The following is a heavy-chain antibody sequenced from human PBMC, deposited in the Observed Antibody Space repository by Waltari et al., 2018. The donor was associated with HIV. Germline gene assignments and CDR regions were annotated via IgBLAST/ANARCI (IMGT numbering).Heavy chain of an antibody. CDR1: GYTFTSFG. J-gene: IGHJ2*01. D-gene: IGHD4-17*01. V-gene: IGHV1-18*01. Sequence: QVHLLQSGAELKKTGASVKLSCKASGYTFTSFGINWVGQAPGQGLEWMGWFNSYNGDTKYAQKFQDRVTMTTDTSTSTAYMELRSLRSDDTAVYYCARFFPTATTTGWYLDLWGPGTLVTMSS. CDR2: FNSYNGDT. CDR3: ARFFPTATTTGWYLDL.